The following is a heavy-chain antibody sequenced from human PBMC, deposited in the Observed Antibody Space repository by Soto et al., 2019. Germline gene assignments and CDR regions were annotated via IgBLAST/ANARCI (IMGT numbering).Heavy chain of an antibody. J-gene: IGHJ6*02. CDR1: GGSISSYY. V-gene: IGHV4-4*07. CDR3: ARCKGDYYDSSGYYAPAHYGMDV. CDR2: IYTSGST. Sequence: SETLSLTCTVSGGSISSYYGSWIRQPAGKGLEWIGRIYTSGSTNYNPSPKSRVTMSVDTSKNQFSLKLSSVTAADTAVYYCARCKGDYYDSSGYYAPAHYGMDVWGQGTTVTVSS. D-gene: IGHD3-22*01.